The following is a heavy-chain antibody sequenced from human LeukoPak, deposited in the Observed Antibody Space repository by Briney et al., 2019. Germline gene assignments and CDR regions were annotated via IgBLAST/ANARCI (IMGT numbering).Heavy chain of an antibody. D-gene: IGHD3-9*01. CDR1: GYTFTSYY. Sequence: ASVKVSCTASGYTFTSYYMHWVRQAPGQGLEWMGIINPSGGSTTHAQKFQGRVTMTRDTSTSTVYMELSSLRSEDTAVYYCARDSYDILTGYFSPHWFDPWGQGTLVTVSS. CDR3: ARDSYDILTGYFSPHWFDP. J-gene: IGHJ5*02. CDR2: INPSGGST. V-gene: IGHV1-46*01.